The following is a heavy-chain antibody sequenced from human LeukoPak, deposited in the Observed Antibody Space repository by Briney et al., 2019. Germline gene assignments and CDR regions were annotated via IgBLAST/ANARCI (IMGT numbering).Heavy chain of an antibody. CDR3: ARDHYFTNTRCEYFDH. CDR2: VSYDENNK. Sequence: GGSLRLSCAASGFSFSSYTMHWVRQAPGKGLEWVAVVSYDENNKYYADSVKGRFTISRDNSKNTLYLQMNSLRAEDTALYYCARDHYFTNTRCEYFDHWGRGTLVTVSS. D-gene: IGHD2-2*01. J-gene: IGHJ4*02. V-gene: IGHV3-30*04. CDR1: GFSFSSYT.